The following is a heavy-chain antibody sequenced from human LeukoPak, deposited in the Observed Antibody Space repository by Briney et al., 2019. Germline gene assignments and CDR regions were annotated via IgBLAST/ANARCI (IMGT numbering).Heavy chain of an antibody. D-gene: IGHD3-22*01. CDR1: GFTFSSYW. Sequence: PGGSLRLSCGASGFTFSSYWLHWVRQPPGKGLASVSRINTDGSATDYADSVKGRFTISRDNAKNTVYLQMDTLSGEDTAVYYCVRADYDSSGYHFDNWGQGSLVTVSS. CDR3: VRADYDSSGYHFDN. CDR2: INTDGSAT. V-gene: IGHV3-74*01. J-gene: IGHJ4*02.